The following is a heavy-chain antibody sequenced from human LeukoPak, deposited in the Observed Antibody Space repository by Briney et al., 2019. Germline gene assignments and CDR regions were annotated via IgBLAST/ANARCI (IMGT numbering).Heavy chain of an antibody. V-gene: IGHV3-30-3*01. CDR1: GFTFSSYA. CDR2: ISYDGSNK. J-gene: IGHJ1*01. Sequence: PGGSLRLSCAASGFTFSSYAMHWVRQAPGKGLEWVAVISYDGSNKYYADSVKGRFTISRDNSKNTLYLQMNSLRAEDTAVYYCARGGIAAAGTVPTYSEYFQHWGQGTLVTVSS. D-gene: IGHD6-13*01. CDR3: ARGGIAAAGTVPTYSEYFQH.